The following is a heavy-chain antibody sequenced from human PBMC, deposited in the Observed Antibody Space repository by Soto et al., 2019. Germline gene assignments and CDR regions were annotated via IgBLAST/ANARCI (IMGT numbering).Heavy chain of an antibody. CDR1: GFTFSSYG. Sequence: QVQLVESGGGVVQPGRSLRLSCAASGFTFSSYGMHWVRQAPGKGLEWVAVIWYDGSNKYYADSVKGRFTISRDNSKNXXDLQMNSLRAEDTAVYYCARDPVPYSSSVKGYFDLWGRGTLVTVSS. D-gene: IGHD6-6*01. V-gene: IGHV3-33*01. J-gene: IGHJ2*01. CDR2: IWYDGSNK. CDR3: ARDPVPYSSSVKGYFDL.